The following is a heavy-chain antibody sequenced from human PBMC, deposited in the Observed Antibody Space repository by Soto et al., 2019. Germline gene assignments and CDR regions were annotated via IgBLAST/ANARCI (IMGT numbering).Heavy chain of an antibody. Sequence: GVSLRLSSAASGLTFSSYAMSRVRQAPGKGLERVSAISGSGGSTHYADSVNGRFTISRDNSKNTLYLQMNNLRAEDSAVDYGAKAIVVVPAALDYWGQGTLVTVSS. J-gene: IGHJ4*02. D-gene: IGHD2-2*01. CDR1: GLTFSSYA. CDR3: AKAIVVVPAALDY. V-gene: IGHV3-23*01. CDR2: ISGSGGST.